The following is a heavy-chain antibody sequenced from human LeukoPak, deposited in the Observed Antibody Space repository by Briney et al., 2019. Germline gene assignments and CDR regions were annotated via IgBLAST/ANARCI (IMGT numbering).Heavy chain of an antibody. CDR3: ARGHSGSYFDY. Sequence: SETLSLTCTVSDSSISSTTYYWGWIRQPPGKGLEWIGSIYYSGSTYYNPSLKSRVTISVDTSKNQFSLKLSSVTAADTAVYYCARGHSGSYFDYWGQGTLVTVSS. J-gene: IGHJ4*02. CDR2: IYYSGST. V-gene: IGHV4-39*07. CDR1: DSSISSTTYY. D-gene: IGHD1-26*01.